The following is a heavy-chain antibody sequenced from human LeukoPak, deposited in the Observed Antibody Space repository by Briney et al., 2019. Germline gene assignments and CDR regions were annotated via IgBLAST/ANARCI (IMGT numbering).Heavy chain of an antibody. CDR1: GGTFSSYA. J-gene: IGHJ5*02. D-gene: IGHD4-17*01. V-gene: IGHV1-69*05. CDR3: ARDVDNYGDYVWFDP. CDR2: IIPIFGTA. Sequence: SVKVACKASGGTFSSYAISWVRQAPGQGLEWMGRIIPIFGTANYAQKFQGRVTITTDESTSTAYMELSSLRSEDTAVYYWARDVDNYGDYVWFDPWGQGTLVTVSS.